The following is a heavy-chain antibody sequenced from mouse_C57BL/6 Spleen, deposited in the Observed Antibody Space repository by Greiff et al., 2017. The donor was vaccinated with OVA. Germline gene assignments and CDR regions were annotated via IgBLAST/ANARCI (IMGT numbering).Heavy chain of an antibody. V-gene: IGHV1-18*01. Sequence: EVKLVESGPELVKPGASVKIPCKASGYTFTDYNMDWVKQSHGKSLEWIGDINPNNGGTIYNQKFKGKATLTVDKSSSTAYMELRSLTSEDTAVYYCARSGYGYYYWYFDVWGTGTTVTVSS. D-gene: IGHD2-3*01. CDR3: ARSGYGYYYWYFDV. CDR2: INPNNGGT. J-gene: IGHJ1*03. CDR1: GYTFTDYN.